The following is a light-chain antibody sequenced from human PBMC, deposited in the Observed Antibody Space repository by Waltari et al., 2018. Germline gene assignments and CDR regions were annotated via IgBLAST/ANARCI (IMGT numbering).Light chain of an antibody. CDR2: ITS. V-gene: IGKV1-8*01. J-gene: IGKJ1*01. CDR1: QGVSHH. CDR3: LQYDSYPWT. Sequence: AIRITQSPSSLSASTGDRATITGRASQGVSHHLAWYQQKPGKAPKLLIYITSTLQSGVPSRFSGSGSGTDFTLTIDGLQSEDFATYYCLQYDSYPWTFGQGTKVEIK.